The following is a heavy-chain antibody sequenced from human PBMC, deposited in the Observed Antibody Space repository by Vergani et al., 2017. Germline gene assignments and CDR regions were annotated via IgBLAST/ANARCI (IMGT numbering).Heavy chain of an antibody. CDR1: GFTFSSYA. D-gene: IGHD2-2*01. CDR3: AREYSSTSGRAFDF. V-gene: IGHV3-30-3*01. Sequence: QVQLVESGGGVVQPGRSLRLSCAASGFTFSSYAMHWVRQAPGKGLEWVAVISYDGSNKYYAYSVKGRFTISRDNSKNTLYLQMDSLRAEDTAVYYCAREYSSTSGRAFDFWGQGTKVTVSS. J-gene: IGHJ3*01. CDR2: ISYDGSNK.